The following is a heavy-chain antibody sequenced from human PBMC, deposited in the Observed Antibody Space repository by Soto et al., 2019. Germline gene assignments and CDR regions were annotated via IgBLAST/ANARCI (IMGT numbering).Heavy chain of an antibody. CDR2: TYYRSKWYN. CDR1: GDSVSSTSAA. CDR3: ARELELFVSSSWSFIDY. D-gene: IGHD6-13*01. J-gene: IGHJ4*02. Sequence: QVQLQQSGPGLVKPSQTLSLTCAISGDSVSSTSAAWNWIRQSPSRVLEWLGRTYYRSKWYNDYAVSVKSRITINPDTAQNQFSLQLNSVAPEDTAVYYCARELELFVSSSWSFIDYWGQGTLVTVSS. V-gene: IGHV6-1*01.